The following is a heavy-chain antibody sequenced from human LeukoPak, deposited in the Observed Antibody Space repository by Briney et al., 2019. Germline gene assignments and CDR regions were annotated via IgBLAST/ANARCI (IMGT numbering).Heavy chain of an antibody. CDR1: GFTVSSDY. J-gene: IGHJ6*03. CDR2: IYAGGGT. V-gene: IGHV3-53*01. D-gene: IGHD6-13*01. Sequence: GGSLRLSCAASGFTVSSDYMSWVRQAPGKGLEWVSGIYAGGGTQFADSVKGRFSISRDNSKNTLYLQMTSLRVEDTAVYYCARDHLAAGTGFMDVWGKGTTVTVSS. CDR3: ARDHLAAGTGFMDV.